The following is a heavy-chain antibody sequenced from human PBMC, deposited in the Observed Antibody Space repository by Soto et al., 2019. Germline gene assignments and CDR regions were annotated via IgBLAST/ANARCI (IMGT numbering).Heavy chain of an antibody. J-gene: IGHJ5*02. D-gene: IGHD1-26*01. CDR1: GFTFSSYA. Sequence: QVQLVESGGGVVQPGRSLRLSCAASGFTFSSYAMHWVRQAPGKGLEWVAVISYDGSNKYYADSVKGRFTISRDNSEKSLYLQMNGLRAEDTAVYYCASGQPTSAGPLGRFAPWGQGTVVTVSS. CDR3: ASGQPTSAGPLGRFAP. V-gene: IGHV3-30-3*01. CDR2: ISYDGSNK.